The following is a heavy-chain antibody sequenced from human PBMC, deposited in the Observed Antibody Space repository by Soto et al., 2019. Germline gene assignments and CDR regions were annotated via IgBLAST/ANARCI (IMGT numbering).Heavy chain of an antibody. CDR3: ARLGDSYYYYYMDV. CDR2: IYYSGST. CDR1: GGSISSGDYY. J-gene: IGHJ6*03. V-gene: IGHV4-30-4*01. Sequence: PSETLSLTCTVSGGSISSGDYYWSWIRQPPGKGLEWIGYIYYSGSTYYNPSLKSRVTISVDTSKNQFSLKLSSVTAADTAVYYCARLGDSYYYYYMDVWGKGTTVTVSS.